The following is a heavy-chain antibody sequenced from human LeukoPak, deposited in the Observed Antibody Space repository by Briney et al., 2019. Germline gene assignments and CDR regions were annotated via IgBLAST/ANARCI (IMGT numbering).Heavy chain of an antibody. Sequence: SETLSLTCAVSGGSISSSNWWSWVRQPPGKGLEWIGETYHSGSTNYNPSLKSRVTISVDKSKNQFSLKLSSVTAADTAVYYCVLRYFDWLFDYWGQGTLVTVSS. D-gene: IGHD3-9*01. J-gene: IGHJ4*02. CDR2: TYHSGST. V-gene: IGHV4-4*02. CDR3: VLRYFDWLFDY. CDR1: GGSISSSNW.